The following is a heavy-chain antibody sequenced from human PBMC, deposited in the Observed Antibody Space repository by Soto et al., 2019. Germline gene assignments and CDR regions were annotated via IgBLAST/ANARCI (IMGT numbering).Heavy chain of an antibody. D-gene: IGHD6-6*01. CDR2: ISAYNGNT. V-gene: IGHV1-18*01. Sequence: QVQLVQSGAEVKKPGASVKVSCKASGYTFTSYGISWVRQAPGQGLEWMGWISAYNGNTNYTQKLQGRVTMTTDTSTSTAYMELRSLRSDDTAVYYCARDLGDSSSYFDRYYFDYWGQGTLVTVSS. J-gene: IGHJ4*02. CDR1: GYTFTSYG. CDR3: ARDLGDSSSYFDRYYFDY.